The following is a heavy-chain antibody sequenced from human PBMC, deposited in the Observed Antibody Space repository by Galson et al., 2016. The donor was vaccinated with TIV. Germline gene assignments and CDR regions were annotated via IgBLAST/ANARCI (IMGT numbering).Heavy chain of an antibody. D-gene: IGHD3-10*01. Sequence: QSGAEVKKPGESLRISCKASEYFFGAYWIGWVRQMSGKGLEWMGIVYPGDSRTRYSPSFEGQVTLSVDKSISTAYLQWSSLRASDTAMYYCARLQGIGSGSYYGFWGKGTLVTVSS. CDR3: ARLQGIGSGSYYGF. CDR2: VYPGDSRT. J-gene: IGHJ4*02. V-gene: IGHV5-51*01. CDR1: EYFFGAYW.